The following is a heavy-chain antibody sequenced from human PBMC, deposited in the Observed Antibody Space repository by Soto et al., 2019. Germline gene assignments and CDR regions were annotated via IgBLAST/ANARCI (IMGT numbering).Heavy chain of an antibody. CDR3: AGGGWADYYYDYGMDA. Sequence: QVQLMQSGAEVKKPGASVKVSCKASGYTFTSYGISWVRQAPGQGLEWMGWSSACNGNTNYAQKLQGRVTMTTDTSTSKPYMERRGLRSADTAVYYWAGGGWADYYYDYGMDAWAKGPRSPSP. V-gene: IGHV1-18*01. D-gene: IGHD3-10*01. CDR1: GYTFTSYG. CDR2: SSACNGNT. J-gene: IGHJ6*02.